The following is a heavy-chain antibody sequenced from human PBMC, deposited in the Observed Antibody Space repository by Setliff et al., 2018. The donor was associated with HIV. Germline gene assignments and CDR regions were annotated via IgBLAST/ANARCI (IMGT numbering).Heavy chain of an antibody. Sequence: ETLSLTCAVYGGSFSGYYWSWIRQPPGKGLEWIGEIDHRGSTNYNPSLKSRVTISVDTSNNQFFLKLTSVTAADTAAYYCARGDHRIIAAAGSGWFDPWGQGTLVTVSS. J-gene: IGHJ5*02. CDR2: IDHRGST. CDR3: ARGDHRIIAAAGSGWFDP. D-gene: IGHD6-13*01. CDR1: GGSFSGYY. V-gene: IGHV4-34*01.